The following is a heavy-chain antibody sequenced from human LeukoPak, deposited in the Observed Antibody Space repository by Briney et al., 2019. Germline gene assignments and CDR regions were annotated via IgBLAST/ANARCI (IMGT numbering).Heavy chain of an antibody. Sequence: GRSLRLSCAASGFTFSSYGMHWVRQAPGKGLEWVAVISYDGSNKYYADSVKGRFTISRDNSKNTLYLQMNSLRAEDTAVYYCAKTTTPIYYDFWSGYYGPRGYFDYWGQGTLVTVSS. CDR3: AKTTTPIYYDFWSGYYGPRGYFDY. CDR1: GFTFSSYG. J-gene: IGHJ4*02. D-gene: IGHD3-3*01. CDR2: ISYDGSNK. V-gene: IGHV3-30*18.